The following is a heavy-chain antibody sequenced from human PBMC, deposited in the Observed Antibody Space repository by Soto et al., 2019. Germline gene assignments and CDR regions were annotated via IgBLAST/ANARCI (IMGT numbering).Heavy chain of an antibody. CDR2: INHSGST. CDR3: ARRRYSSSWYPNKYYYYYYGMDV. J-gene: IGHJ6*02. CDR1: GGSFSGYY. D-gene: IGHD6-13*01. V-gene: IGHV4-34*01. Sequence: SETLSLTCAVYGGSFSGYYWSWIRQPPGKGLEWIGEINHSGSTNYNPSLKSRVTISVDTSKNQFSLKLSSVTAADTAVYYCARRRYSSSWYPNKYYYYYYGMDVWGQGTTVTVSS.